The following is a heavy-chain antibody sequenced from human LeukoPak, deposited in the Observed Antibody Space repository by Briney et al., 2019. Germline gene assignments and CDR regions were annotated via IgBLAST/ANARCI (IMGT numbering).Heavy chain of an antibody. D-gene: IGHD3-16*02. CDR2: ISYDGSNK. CDR1: GFTFSSYA. J-gene: IGHJ4*02. V-gene: IGHV3-30*04. Sequence: GRSLRLSCAAPGFTFSSYAMHWVRQAPGKGLEWVAVISYDGSNKYYADSVKGRFTISRDNSKNTLYLQMNSLRAEDTAVYYCERGDGGYRSARLDYWGQGTLVTVSS. CDR3: ERGDGGYRSARLDY.